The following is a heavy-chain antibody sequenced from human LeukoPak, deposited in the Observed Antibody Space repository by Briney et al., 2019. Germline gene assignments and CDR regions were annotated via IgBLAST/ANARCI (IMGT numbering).Heavy chain of an antibody. Sequence: ASVKVSCKASGYTFTSSGISWVRQAPGQGLEWVGWISAYKGNTNYAQKLQGRVTMTTDTSTSTAYMELRSLRSDDTAVYYCARDRGRIAAAGTFDYWGQGTLVTVSS. CDR3: ARDRGRIAAAGTFDY. CDR1: GYTFTSSG. D-gene: IGHD6-13*01. CDR2: ISAYKGNT. V-gene: IGHV1-18*01. J-gene: IGHJ4*02.